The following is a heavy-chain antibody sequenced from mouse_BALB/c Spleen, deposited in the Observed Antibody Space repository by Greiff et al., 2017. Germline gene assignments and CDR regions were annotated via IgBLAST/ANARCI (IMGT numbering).Heavy chain of an antibody. CDR2: ISSGSSTI. D-gene: IGHD2-4*01. Sequence: EVQGVESGGGLVQPGGSRKLSCAASGFTFSSFGMHWVRQAPEKGLEWVAYISSGSSTIYYADTVKGRFTISRDNPKNTLFLQMTSLRSEDTAMYYCARGLRRSYAMDYWGQGTSVTVSS. CDR3: ARGLRRSYAMDY. CDR1: GFTFSSFG. V-gene: IGHV5-17*02. J-gene: IGHJ4*01.